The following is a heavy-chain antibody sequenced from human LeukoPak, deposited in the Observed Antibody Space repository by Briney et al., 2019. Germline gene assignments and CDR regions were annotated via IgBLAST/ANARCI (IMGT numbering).Heavy chain of an antibody. CDR1: GYIFTNYY. V-gene: IGHV1-46*01. Sequence: ASVKVSCKASGYIFTNYYMHWVRQAPGQGLEWMGTINPSGGSTTYAQKFQGRVTMTRDTSTSTVYMELSSLRSEDTAVYYCARARGCSSTSCYDTFRWFDPWGQGTLVTVSS. D-gene: IGHD2-2*01. J-gene: IGHJ5*02. CDR3: ARARGCSSTSCYDTFRWFDP. CDR2: INPSGGST.